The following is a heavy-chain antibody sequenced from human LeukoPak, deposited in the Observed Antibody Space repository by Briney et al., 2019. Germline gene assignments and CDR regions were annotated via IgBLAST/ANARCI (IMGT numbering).Heavy chain of an antibody. J-gene: IGHJ4*02. D-gene: IGHD3-10*01. CDR2: INAGNGNT. Sequence: ASVKVSCKASGYTFTSYAMHWVRQAPGQRLEWMGWINAGNGNTKYSQRFQGRVTITRDTSASTAYMELSSLRSEDTAVYYCARQNRLIWFGELGYWGQGTLVTVSS. CDR1: GYTFTSYA. V-gene: IGHV1-3*01. CDR3: ARQNRLIWFGELGY.